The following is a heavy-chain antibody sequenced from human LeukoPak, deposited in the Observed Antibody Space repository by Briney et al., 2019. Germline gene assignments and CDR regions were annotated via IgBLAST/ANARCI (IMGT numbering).Heavy chain of an antibody. J-gene: IGHJ3*02. CDR2: IGSRSTSI. D-gene: IGHD6-25*01. V-gene: IGHV3-21*01. CDR3: ARESSESFDI. Sequence: GGSLRLSCAASGFTFTSHSMNWVRRAPGKGLEWVSSIGSRSTSIYYADSVKGRFTIPRDNAKNSLYLQMNSLRAEDTAVYYCARESSESFDIWGQGTMVTVSS. CDR1: GFTFTSHS.